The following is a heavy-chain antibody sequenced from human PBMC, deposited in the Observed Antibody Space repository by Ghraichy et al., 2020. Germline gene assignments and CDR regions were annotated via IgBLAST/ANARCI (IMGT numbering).Heavy chain of an antibody. J-gene: IGHJ4*02. CDR1: GGSISSYY. V-gene: IGHV4-59*01. CDR2: IYYSGST. D-gene: IGHD4/OR15-4a*01. Sequence: GSLRLSCTVSGGSISSYYWSWIRQPPGKGLEWIGYIYYSGSTKYNPSLKSRVTISVDTSKNQFSLKLSSVTAADTAVYYCARANGAKNDYWGQGTLVTVPS. CDR3: ARANGAKNDY.